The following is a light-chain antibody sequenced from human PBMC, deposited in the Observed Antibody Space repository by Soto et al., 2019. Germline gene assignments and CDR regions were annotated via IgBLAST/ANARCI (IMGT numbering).Light chain of an antibody. Sequence: EIVLTQSPGNLSLSPGERATLSCRASQSVSSSYLAWYQQKPGQAPRLLIYGASSRATGIPDRFSGSGSRTDFTLTISRLEPEDFAVYYCQQYGSSPWTFGQGTKVEIK. CDR1: QSVSSSY. CDR2: GAS. CDR3: QQYGSSPWT. J-gene: IGKJ1*01. V-gene: IGKV3-20*01.